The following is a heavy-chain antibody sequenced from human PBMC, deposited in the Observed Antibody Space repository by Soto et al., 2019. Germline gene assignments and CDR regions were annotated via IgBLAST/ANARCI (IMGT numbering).Heavy chain of an antibody. J-gene: IGHJ3*02. Sequence: QVQLQESGPGLVKPSETLSLTCTVSGGSISSYYWSWIRQPPGKGLEWIGYIYYSGSTNYNPSLKSRVTISVDTSKNQFSLKLSSVTAADTAVYYCARIISDDSGDYVWAFDIWGQGTMVTVSS. V-gene: IGHV4-59*01. CDR2: IYYSGST. CDR3: ARIISDDSGDYVWAFDI. CDR1: GGSISSYY. D-gene: IGHD4-17*01.